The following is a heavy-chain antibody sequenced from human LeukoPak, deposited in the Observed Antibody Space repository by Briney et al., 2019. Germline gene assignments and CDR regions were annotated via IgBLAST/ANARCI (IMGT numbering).Heavy chain of an antibody. J-gene: IGHJ6*03. CDR2: ISPNSGGT. CDR3: AREETTVTYYYMDV. Sequence: GASVKVSCKASGYTFTSYDINRVRQATGQGLEWMGWISPNSGGTNYAQKFQGRVTMTRDTSISTAYMELSRLRSDDTAVYYCAREETTVTYYYMDVWGKGTTVTISS. D-gene: IGHD4-17*01. V-gene: IGHV1-2*02. CDR1: GYTFTSYD.